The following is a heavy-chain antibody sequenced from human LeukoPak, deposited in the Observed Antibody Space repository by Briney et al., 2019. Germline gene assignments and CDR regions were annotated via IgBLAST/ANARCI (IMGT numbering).Heavy chain of an antibody. CDR3: AKVGGGWYPLDH. J-gene: IGHJ4*02. CDR1: GFTFEDHA. CDR2: ISGDGGTI. V-gene: IGHV3-43*02. D-gene: IGHD6-19*01. Sequence: PGGSLRLSCAASGFTFEDHAMHWVRQAPGKGLEWVCLISGDGGTIYYADSVKGRFTISRDNSKNSLYLQMNSLRTEDTALYHCAKVGGGWYPLDHWGQGTLVTVSS.